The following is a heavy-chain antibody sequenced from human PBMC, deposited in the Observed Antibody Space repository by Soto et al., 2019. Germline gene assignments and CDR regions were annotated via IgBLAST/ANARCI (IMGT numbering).Heavy chain of an antibody. CDR2: INAGNGNT. V-gene: IGHV1-3*01. J-gene: IGHJ4*02. Sequence: ASVKVSCKASGYTFTSYAMHWARQAPGQRLEWMGWINAGNGNTKYSQKFQGRVTITRDTSASTAYMGLSGLRSEDTAVYYCARECLSGSYLYGDYWGQGTLVTVSS. CDR1: GYTFTSYA. CDR3: ARECLSGSYLYGDY. D-gene: IGHD1-26*01.